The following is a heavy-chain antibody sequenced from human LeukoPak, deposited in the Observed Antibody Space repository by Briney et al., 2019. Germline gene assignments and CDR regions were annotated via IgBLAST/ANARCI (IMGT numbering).Heavy chain of an antibody. D-gene: IGHD4-17*01. CDR3: ARGRPTTVGWFDP. CDR2: INPASGGT. J-gene: IGHJ5*02. CDR1: GYTFTGYY. Sequence: GASVKVSCKASGYTFTGYYMHWVRQAPGQGLEWMGWINPASGGTKFAQNFQGRVTLSSDRSTNTGHMELKSLTFDDTAVYYCARGRPTTVGWFDPWGQGTLVTVSS. V-gene: IGHV1-2*02.